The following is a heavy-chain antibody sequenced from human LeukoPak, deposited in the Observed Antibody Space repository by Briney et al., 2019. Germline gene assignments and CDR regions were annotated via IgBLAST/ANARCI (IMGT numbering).Heavy chain of an antibody. Sequence: SETLSLTCTVSGGSISSYYWSWIRQPAGKGLEWIGRIYTSGGTNYNPSLKSRITLSVDTSENQFSLKLTSVTAADSAIYYCARENRRGAVADYALDIWGQGTMVTVSS. J-gene: IGHJ3*02. V-gene: IGHV4-4*07. CDR3: ARENRRGAVADYALDI. D-gene: IGHD6-19*01. CDR2: IYTSGGT. CDR1: GGSISSYY.